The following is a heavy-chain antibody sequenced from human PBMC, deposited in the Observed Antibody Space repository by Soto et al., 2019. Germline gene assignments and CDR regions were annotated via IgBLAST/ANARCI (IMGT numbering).Heavy chain of an antibody. CDR3: ARLAAAGTYSWYFDL. CDR2: ISSSSSTI. V-gene: IGHV3-48*01. D-gene: IGHD6-13*01. J-gene: IGHJ2*01. CDR1: GFTLSSYS. Sequence: GXSLRLSCAASGFTLSSYSLNWFRQAPVNGLEWLSYISSSSSTIYYADSVKGRFTISRDNAKNSLYLQMNSLRAEDTAVYYCARLAAAGTYSWYFDLWGRGTLVTAPQ.